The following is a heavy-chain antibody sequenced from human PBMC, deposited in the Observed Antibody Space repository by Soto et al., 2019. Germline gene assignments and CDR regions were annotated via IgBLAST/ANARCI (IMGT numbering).Heavy chain of an antibody. Sequence: QVQLVESGGGLVKPGGSLRLSCAASGFTFSDYYMSWIRQAPGKGLEWVSYISSSGHTIHYADSVKGRFTISRDNAKNSLYLPMNSLSGDDTAVYYCAGRPCRSTRFYGADFWGQGTLVSV. CDR2: ISSSGHTI. D-gene: IGHD2-2*01. CDR1: GFTFSDYY. CDR3: AGRPCRSTRFYGADF. V-gene: IGHV3-11*01. J-gene: IGHJ4*02.